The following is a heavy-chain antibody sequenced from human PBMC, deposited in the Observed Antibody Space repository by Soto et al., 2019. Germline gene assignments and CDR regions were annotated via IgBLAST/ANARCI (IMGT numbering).Heavy chain of an antibody. V-gene: IGHV3-23*01. J-gene: IGHJ3*02. CDR3: EKVKREVVVDGFDI. D-gene: IGHD2-15*01. CDR1: GFTFSNYA. Sequence: EVQLLESGGGLVRPGGSLRLSCAASGFTFSNYAMSWVRQAPGKGLEWVSTISGSSANTYYPDSVKGRFTISRDDSKNTLFLQMNSLIADDTAVYYCEKVKREVVVDGFDIWCQGTMVSVSS. CDR2: ISGSSANT.